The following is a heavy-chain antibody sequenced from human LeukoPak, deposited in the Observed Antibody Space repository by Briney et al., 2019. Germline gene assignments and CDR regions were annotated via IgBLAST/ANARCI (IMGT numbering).Heavy chain of an antibody. CDR1: GGSISSYY. Sequence: PSETLPLTCTVSGGSISSYYWSWIRQPPGKGLEWIGYIYYSGSTNYNPSLKSRVTISVDTSKNQFSLKLSSVTAADTAVYYCARVNYYDSSGYLWYFDYWGQGTLVTVSS. J-gene: IGHJ4*02. D-gene: IGHD3-22*01. CDR3: ARVNYYDSSGYLWYFDY. V-gene: IGHV4-59*01. CDR2: IYYSGST.